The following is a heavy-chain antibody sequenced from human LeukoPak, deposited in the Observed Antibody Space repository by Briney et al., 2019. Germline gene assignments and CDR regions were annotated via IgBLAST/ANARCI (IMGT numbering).Heavy chain of an antibody. CDR1: GFTFSSYS. CDR3: ARDLGPVHSGY. Sequence: PGGSLRLSCAASGFTFSSYSMNWVRQAPGKGLEWVSYISSSSSSIHYAGSVKGRFTISRDDAKNSLYLQMNSLRAEDTAVYYCARDLGPVHSGYWGQGTLVTVSS. V-gene: IGHV3-48*01. CDR2: ISSSSSSI. D-gene: IGHD3-10*01. J-gene: IGHJ4*02.